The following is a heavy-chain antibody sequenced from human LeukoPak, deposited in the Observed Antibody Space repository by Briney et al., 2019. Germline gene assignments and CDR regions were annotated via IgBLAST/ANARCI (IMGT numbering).Heavy chain of an antibody. V-gene: IGHV3-21*01. CDR2: VSTTGYYI. CDR1: EFTFSNYD. D-gene: IGHD2-2*01. CDR3: ARGGDCGTTSCYYFDF. Sequence: GGSLKLSCAASEFTFSNYDMHWVRQAPGKGLEWVSSVSTTGYYIYYADSVKGRFSISRDNAKNSLYLQMNSLRAEDTAVYYCARGGDCGTTSCYYFDFWGQGTRVTVSS. J-gene: IGHJ4*02.